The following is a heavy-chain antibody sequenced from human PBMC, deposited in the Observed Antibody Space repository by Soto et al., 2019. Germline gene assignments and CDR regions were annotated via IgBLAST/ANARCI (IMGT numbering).Heavy chain of an antibody. CDR1: GFTFSSCA. D-gene: IGHD3-22*01. CDR3: VRASHNSYDSSGYLYYFDY. CDR2: ISGSGGST. V-gene: IGHV3-23*01. Sequence: PGGSLRLSCAASGFTFSSCAMGWVRQAPGKGLEWVSGISGSGGSTYYADSVKGRFTISRDSSKNTLYLQVNSLRAEDTAVYYCVRASHNSYDSSGYLYYFDYWGQGTLVTVSS. J-gene: IGHJ4*02.